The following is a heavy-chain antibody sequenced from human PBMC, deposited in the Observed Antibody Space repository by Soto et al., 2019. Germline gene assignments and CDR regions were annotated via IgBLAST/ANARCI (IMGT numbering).Heavy chain of an antibody. Sequence: GGSLRLSCAASGFTFSSYAMSWVRQAPGKGLEWVSAISGSGGSTYYADSVKGRFIISRDNARNTLHLQMNSLRAEDTAVYYCARDWDYSDSSGYFDFWGQGTQVTVSS. CDR1: GFTFSSYA. D-gene: IGHD3-22*01. CDR3: ARDWDYSDSSGYFDF. CDR2: ISGSGGST. J-gene: IGHJ4*02. V-gene: IGHV3-23*01.